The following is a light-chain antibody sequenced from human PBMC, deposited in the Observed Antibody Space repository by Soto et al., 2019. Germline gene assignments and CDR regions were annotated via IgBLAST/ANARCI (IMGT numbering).Light chain of an antibody. Sequence: ELVFTQSPGTLSLSPGERATLSCRASQSVSSNYLAWYQQKPGQAPRLLIYGASSRATGIPDRFSGSGSGTDFTLTVSRLEPEDFAVYYCQQYGSSPTFGQGTKV. CDR1: QSVSSNY. CDR3: QQYGSSPT. CDR2: GAS. V-gene: IGKV3-20*01. J-gene: IGKJ1*01.